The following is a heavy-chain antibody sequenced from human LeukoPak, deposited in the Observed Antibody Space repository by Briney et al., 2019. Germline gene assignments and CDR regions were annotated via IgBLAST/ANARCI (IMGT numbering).Heavy chain of an antibody. CDR1: GFTFSNAW. CDR3: TTAPPGIAAAGPGADYFQH. V-gene: IGHV3-15*01. CDR2: IKSKTGGGTT. Sequence: GGSLRLSCAASGFTFSNAWMSWVRQAPGKGLEWVGRIKSKTGGGTTDYAAPVKGRFTISRDDSKNTLYLQMNSLKTEDTAVYYCTTAPPGIAAAGPGADYFQHWGQGTLVTVSS. J-gene: IGHJ1*01. D-gene: IGHD6-13*01.